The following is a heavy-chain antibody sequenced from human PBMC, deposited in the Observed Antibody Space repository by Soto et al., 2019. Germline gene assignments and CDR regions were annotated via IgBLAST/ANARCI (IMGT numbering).Heavy chain of an antibody. CDR2: IKQDGSEK. CDR1: GFTFSRYW. D-gene: IGHD3-10*01. Sequence: GGSLRLSCAASGFTFSRYWMSXVRQAPGKGLEWVANIKQDGSEKYYVDSVKGRFTISRDDAKNSLYLQIDGLRTEDTAVYYCARAGASGDTFDIWGQGTMVTVSS. V-gene: IGHV3-7*05. CDR3: ARAGASGDTFDI. J-gene: IGHJ3*02.